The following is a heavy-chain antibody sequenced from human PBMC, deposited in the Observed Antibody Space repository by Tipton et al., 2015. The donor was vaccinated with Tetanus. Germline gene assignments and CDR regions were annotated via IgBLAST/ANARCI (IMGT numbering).Heavy chain of an antibody. CDR1: GGSITKDY. Sequence: LRLSCNVSGGSITKDYWSWIRQSPGKTLEWIDYISHSGSPNYNPSLKSRATVSVDTSKNQFSLDLTSVTAADTGVYYCAGSQWLDGFIFDYWGQGSLVTVAS. CDR2: ISHSGSP. J-gene: IGHJ4*02. V-gene: IGHV4-59*01. D-gene: IGHD6-19*01. CDR3: AGSQWLDGFIFDY.